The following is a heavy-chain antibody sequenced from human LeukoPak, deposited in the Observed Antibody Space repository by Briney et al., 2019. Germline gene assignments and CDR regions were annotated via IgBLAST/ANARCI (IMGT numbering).Heavy chain of an antibody. V-gene: IGHV3-21*01. D-gene: IGHD3-10*01. CDR1: GFTFSSYS. Sequence: GGSLRLSCAAPGFTFSSYSMNWVRQAPGKGLEWVSSISSSSSYIYYADSVKGRFTISRDNAKNSLYLQMNSLRAEDTAVYYCARVPAAGVPGWGQGTLVTVSS. CDR3: ARVPAAGVPG. CDR2: ISSSSSYI. J-gene: IGHJ4*02.